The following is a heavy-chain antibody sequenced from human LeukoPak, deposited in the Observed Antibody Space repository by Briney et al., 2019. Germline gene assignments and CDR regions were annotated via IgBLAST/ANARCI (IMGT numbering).Heavy chain of an antibody. V-gene: IGHV4-61*01. CDR3: AGGGRWLQFNY. CDR2: ISYSGST. J-gene: IGHJ4*02. CDR1: GGSVNSGTYY. Sequence: SETLSLTCTVSGGSVNSGTYYCSCIRQPPGKVLECIGYISYSGSTNYHPSLKSRVTISVDTSKNQFSLKLSPVTAADTAVYYCAGGGRWLQFNYWGQGTLVTVSS. D-gene: IGHD5-24*01.